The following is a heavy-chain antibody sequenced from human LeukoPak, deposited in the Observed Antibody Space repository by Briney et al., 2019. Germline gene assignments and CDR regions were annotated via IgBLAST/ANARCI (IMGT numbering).Heavy chain of an antibody. CDR3: ARDFSGTYGGFGY. V-gene: IGHV1-46*01. CDR1: GYTFTGYY. J-gene: IGHJ4*02. Sequence: ASVKVSCKASGYTFTGYYMNWVRQAPGQGLEWMGVINPSGNWTTYAQKFQFRVTVTGDTSTSTVYMELSSLRSEDTAMYSCARDFSGTYGGFGYWGQGTLITVSS. CDR2: INPSGNWT. D-gene: IGHD1-26*01.